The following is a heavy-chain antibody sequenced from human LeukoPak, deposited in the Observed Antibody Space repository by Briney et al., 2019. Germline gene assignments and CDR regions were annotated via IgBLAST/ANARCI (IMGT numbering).Heavy chain of an antibody. V-gene: IGHV4-39*01. CDR3: ARPLASGWYSWFDP. Sequence: PSETLSLTCTVSGXSISSGSYSWGWIRQPPGKGLEWIGSIHYSGSTYYNPSLNSRATIAVDTPKNQFSLKLSSVTAADTAVYYCARPLASGWYSWFDPWGQGTLVTVSS. CDR1: GXSISSGSYS. CDR2: IHYSGST. D-gene: IGHD6-19*01. J-gene: IGHJ5*02.